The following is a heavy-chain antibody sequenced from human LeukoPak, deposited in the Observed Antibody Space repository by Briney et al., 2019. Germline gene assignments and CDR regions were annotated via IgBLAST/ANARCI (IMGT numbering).Heavy chain of an antibody. Sequence: GGSLRLSCAASGFIFSSYTMNWVRQAPGKGLEWVSSISSSSSYIYFVDSVKGRFTISRDNAKNSLYLQMNSLRAEDTAVYYCARGGRYYYYMDVWGKGTTVTVSS. V-gene: IGHV3-21*01. CDR1: GFIFSSYT. J-gene: IGHJ6*03. CDR2: ISSSSSYI. CDR3: ARGGRYYYYMDV.